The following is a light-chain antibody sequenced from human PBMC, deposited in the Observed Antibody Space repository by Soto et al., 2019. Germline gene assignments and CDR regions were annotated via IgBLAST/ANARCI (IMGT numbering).Light chain of an antibody. J-gene: IGKJ1*01. V-gene: IGKV1-39*01. CDR1: QSISNY. Sequence: DIQMTQSPSTLSASVGDRVTITCRASQSISNYLNWYQQKPGKAPKVLIYATSNLQSGVPSRFSGSGPGTDFTLTISSLQREDFATYFCQQSYSSSWTFGPGTKVDIK. CDR2: ATS. CDR3: QQSYSSSWT.